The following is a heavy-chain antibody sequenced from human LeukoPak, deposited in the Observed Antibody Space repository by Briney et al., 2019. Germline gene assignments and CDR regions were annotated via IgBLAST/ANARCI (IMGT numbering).Heavy chain of an antibody. CDR3: ATSYDMGWLIGY. CDR2: IKQDGSEK. CDR1: GFTFGDTW. J-gene: IGHJ4*02. D-gene: IGHD3/OR15-3a*01. V-gene: IGHV3-7*03. Sequence: GGSLRLSCAASGFTFGDTWMNWVRQVPGQGLEWVANIKQDGSEKFYVASVKGRFTISRDNGKSSLYLQMNSLRAEDTALYYCATSYDMGWLIGYWGQGTLVTVSS.